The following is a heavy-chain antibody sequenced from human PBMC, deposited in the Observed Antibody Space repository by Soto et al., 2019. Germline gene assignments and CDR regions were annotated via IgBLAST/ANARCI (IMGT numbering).Heavy chain of an antibody. CDR1: GYTFTRNG. Sequence: ASVKVSCKTSGYTFTRNGISWARQAPGQGLEWMGWISPKSGSIKYAQKFQGRVIMTTDTSTSTAYLELNSVTAADTAVYFCARETTEPEYYYGLDLWGQGTTVTVSS. V-gene: IGHV1-18*01. CDR2: ISPKSGSI. D-gene: IGHD4-17*01. CDR3: ARETTEPEYYYGLDL. J-gene: IGHJ6*02.